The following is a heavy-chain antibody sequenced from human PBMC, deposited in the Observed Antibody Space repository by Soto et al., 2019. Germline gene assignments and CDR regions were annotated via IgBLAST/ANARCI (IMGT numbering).Heavy chain of an antibody. J-gene: IGHJ3*01. V-gene: IGHV3-66*01. CDR2: IYSTYGRSKT. CDR3: ARADRSAFEV. CDR1: GFSVSEKH. Sequence: EEQLVESGGGLVQLGGSLRLSCAASGFSVSEKHMSWVRQAPGEGLEWVSPIYSTYGRSKTGYADSVKCRFTISRDNSKNTLSLQINTLRAENTAVYYCARADRSAFEVWGQGAMVIVSS.